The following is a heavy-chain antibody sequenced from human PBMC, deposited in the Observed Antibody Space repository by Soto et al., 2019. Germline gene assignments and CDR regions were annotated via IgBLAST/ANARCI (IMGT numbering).Heavy chain of an antibody. D-gene: IGHD3-3*01. V-gene: IGHV3-7*05. CDR1: GFTFSSYW. CDR3: ARSTYYDFWSGYYTGRAFDY. Sequence: EVQLVESGGGLVQPGGSLRLSCAASGFTFSSYWMSWVRQAPGKGLEWVANIKQDGSEKYYVDSVKGRFTISRDNAKNSLYLQMNSLRAEDTAVYYCARSTYYDFWSGYYTGRAFDYWGQGTLVTVSS. J-gene: IGHJ4*02. CDR2: IKQDGSEK.